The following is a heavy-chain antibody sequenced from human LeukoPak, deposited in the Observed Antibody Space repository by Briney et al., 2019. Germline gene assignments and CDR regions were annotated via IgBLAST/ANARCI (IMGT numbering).Heavy chain of an antibody. D-gene: IGHD1-26*01. V-gene: IGHV4-59*01. J-gene: IGHJ4*02. CDR3: ARDRSYEGYFDY. CDR1: GGSISSYY. CDR2: IYYSGST. Sequence: SETLSLTCTVSGGSISSYYWSWIRQPPRKGLEWIGYIYYSGSTNYNPSLKSRVTISVDTSKNQFSLKLSSVTAADTAVYYCARDRSYEGYFDYWGQGTLVTVSS.